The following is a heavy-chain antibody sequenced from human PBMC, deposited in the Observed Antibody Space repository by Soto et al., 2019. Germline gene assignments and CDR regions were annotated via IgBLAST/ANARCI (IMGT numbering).Heavy chain of an antibody. CDR1: GYSLSSGSY. D-gene: IGHD3-22*01. CDR3: ARSLGTVYDSLPDY. V-gene: IGHV4-38-2*01. CDR2: IYHGGTT. Sequence: PSETLSLTGAGSGYSLSSGSYWGWIRQPPGKGPEWIASIYHGGTTFYNPSLKSRVTIAIDTSKNQFSLKLSSVTAADTAVFYCARSLGTVYDSLPDYWGKGTLVTVSS. J-gene: IGHJ4*01.